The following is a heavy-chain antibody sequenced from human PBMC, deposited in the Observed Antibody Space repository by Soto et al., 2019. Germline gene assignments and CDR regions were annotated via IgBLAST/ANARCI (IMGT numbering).Heavy chain of an antibody. V-gene: IGHV1-8*01. D-gene: IGHD4-4*01. Sequence: VASVKVSCKASGYTFTSYDINWGRQATGQGLEWMGWMNPNSGNTGYAQKFPGRVTMTRNTSISTAYMELSSLRSEDTAVDYCARGSNYMDVGGKGTRVTVPS. CDR3: ARGSNYMDV. CDR2: MNPNSGNT. J-gene: IGHJ6*03. CDR1: GYTFTSYD.